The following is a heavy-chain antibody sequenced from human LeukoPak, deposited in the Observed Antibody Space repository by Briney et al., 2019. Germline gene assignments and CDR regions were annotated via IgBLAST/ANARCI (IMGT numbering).Heavy chain of an antibody. V-gene: IGHV4-34*01. Sequence: PSETLSLTCAVYGGSFSGYYWSWIRQSPGKGLEWIAEIDHRGDTNYNPSVKSRVTISIDTSKNQFSLKLRSLSAADTALYYCARGATISETGYFDFWGLGTLVSVSS. D-gene: IGHD5-24*01. CDR1: GGSFSGYY. CDR2: IDHRGDT. J-gene: IGHJ4*03. CDR3: ARGATISETGYFDF.